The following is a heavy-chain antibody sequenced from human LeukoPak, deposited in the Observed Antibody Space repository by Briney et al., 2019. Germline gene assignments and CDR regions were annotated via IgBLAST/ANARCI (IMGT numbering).Heavy chain of an antibody. V-gene: IGHV4-39*07. CDR2: IYYSGST. CDR1: GGSISSSSYY. CDR3: ARPVDIVVVPAAVSHNWFDP. D-gene: IGHD2-2*01. Sequence: SDTLSLTRTVSGGSISSSSYYWGWIRQPPGKGLEWIGRIYYSGSTYYNPSLKSRVTISVDTSKNQFSLKLSSVTAADTAVYYCARPVDIVVVPAAVSHNWFDPWGQGTLVTVSS. J-gene: IGHJ5*02.